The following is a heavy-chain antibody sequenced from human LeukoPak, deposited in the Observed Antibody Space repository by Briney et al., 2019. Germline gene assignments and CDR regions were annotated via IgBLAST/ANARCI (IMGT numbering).Heavy chain of an antibody. CDR3: TTDLGSSYHHYNIPDAFDI. CDR1: GFTFSNAW. CDR2: IKSKTEGGTT. Sequence: GGSLRLSCAASGFTFSNAWMSWVRQAPGKGLEWVGRIKSKTEGGTTDYAAPVKGRFTISRDDSKNTLYLQMNSLKTEDTAVYYCTTDLGSSYHHYNIPDAFDIWGQGTMVTVSS. D-gene: IGHD2-15*01. J-gene: IGHJ3*02. V-gene: IGHV3-15*01.